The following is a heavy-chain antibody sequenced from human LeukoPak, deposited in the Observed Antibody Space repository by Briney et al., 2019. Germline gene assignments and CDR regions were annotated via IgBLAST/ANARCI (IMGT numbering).Heavy chain of an antibody. V-gene: IGHV3-23*01. CDR1: GFTFSSYA. CDR3: ASYDYGAGGLDY. J-gene: IGHJ4*02. CDR2: ISGSGGST. D-gene: IGHD4-17*01. Sequence: PGGSLRLSCAASGFTFSSYAMSWVRQAPGKGLEWVSAISGSGGSTYYADSVKGRFTISSDNSKNTLYLQVTTVRHEDTAVYDCASYDYGAGGLDYWGQETLVTVSS.